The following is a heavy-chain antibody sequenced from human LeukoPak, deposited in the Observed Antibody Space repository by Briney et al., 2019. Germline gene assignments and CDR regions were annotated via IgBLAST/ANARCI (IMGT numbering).Heavy chain of an antibody. D-gene: IGHD3-10*01. J-gene: IGHJ3*02. Sequence: GGSLRLSCAVSGFTLSDYGIHWVRQAPGKGLEWVTIMSSDGSIKYADSVKGRFTVSRDSSKNTVYLQMNSLRAEDTAVYYCARDILPSGSRAFDIWGQGTMVTVSS. CDR1: GFTLSDYG. CDR2: MSSDGSIK. V-gene: IGHV3-33*01. CDR3: ARDILPSGSRAFDI.